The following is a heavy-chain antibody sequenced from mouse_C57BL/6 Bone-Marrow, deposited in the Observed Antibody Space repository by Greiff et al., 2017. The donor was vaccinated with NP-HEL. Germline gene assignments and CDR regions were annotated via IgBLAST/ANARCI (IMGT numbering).Heavy chain of an antibody. CDR2: INPNNGGT. V-gene: IGHV1-26*01. D-gene: IGHD2-3*01. J-gene: IGHJ3*01. CDR3: ARGVGYSEVWAY. CDR1: GYTFTDYY. Sequence: QLQQSGPELVKPGASVKISCKASGYTFTDYYMNWVKQSHGKSLEWIGDINPNNGGTSYNQKFKGKATLTVDKSSSTAYMELRSLTSEDSAVYYCARGVGYSEVWAYWGQGTLVTVSA.